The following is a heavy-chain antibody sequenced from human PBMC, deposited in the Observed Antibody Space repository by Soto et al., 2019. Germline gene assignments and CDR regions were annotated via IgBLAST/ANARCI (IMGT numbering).Heavy chain of an antibody. CDR1: GGSISSGDYY. CDR2: IYYSGST. J-gene: IGHJ4*02. CDR3: ARLYYDILTGYSAPYYFDY. V-gene: IGHV4-30-4*01. Sequence: PSETLSLTCTVSGGSISSGDYYWSWIRQPPGKGLEWIGYIYYSGSTYYNPSLKSRVTISVDTSKNQFSLKLSSVTAADTAVYYCARLYYDILTGYSAPYYFDYWGQGTLVTVSS. D-gene: IGHD3-9*01.